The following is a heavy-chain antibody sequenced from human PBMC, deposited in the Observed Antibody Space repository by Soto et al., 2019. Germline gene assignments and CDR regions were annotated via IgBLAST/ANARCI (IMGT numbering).Heavy chain of an antibody. D-gene: IGHD3-3*01. V-gene: IGHV1-69*13. CDR3: AREDYDFWSGYPA. CDR1: GRTFSSYA. CDR2: IIPIFGTA. Sequence: ASVKVSCKASGRTFSSYAISWVRQAPGQGLEWMGGIIPIFGTANYAQKFQGRVTITADESTSTAYMELSSLRSEDTAVYYCAREDYDFWSGYPAWGQGTLVTVSS. J-gene: IGHJ5*02.